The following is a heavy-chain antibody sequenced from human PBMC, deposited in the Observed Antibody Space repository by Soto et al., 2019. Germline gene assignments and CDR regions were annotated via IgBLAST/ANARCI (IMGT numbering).Heavy chain of an antibody. CDR3: TRDGRGLGRLSLFEY. CDR2: IYSGETT. J-gene: IGHJ4*02. V-gene: IGHV3-53*01. D-gene: IGHD2-21*02. CDR1: GVNVNSDY. Sequence: VVSMSLSCAASGVNVNSDYMNWVSQNPGKGLEWVASIYSGETTYYADSVRGRFTISSDKSKNTLYFQLSSLRIEDTAVYYCTRDGRGLGRLSLFEYWGQGVLVTVSS.